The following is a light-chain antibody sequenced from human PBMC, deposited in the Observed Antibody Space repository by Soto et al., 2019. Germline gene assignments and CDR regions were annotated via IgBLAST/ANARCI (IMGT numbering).Light chain of an antibody. CDR2: WAS. CDR3: QQYYSTPPT. CDR1: QSVLYSSNNKNY. J-gene: IGKJ2*01. Sequence: LAVSLGERATINCKSSQSVLYSSNNKNYLAWYQQIPGQPPKLRIYWASTRESGVPDRFSGSASGTDFTLNISSLQAEDVAVYYCQQYYSTPPTFGQGTKLEIK. V-gene: IGKV4-1*01.